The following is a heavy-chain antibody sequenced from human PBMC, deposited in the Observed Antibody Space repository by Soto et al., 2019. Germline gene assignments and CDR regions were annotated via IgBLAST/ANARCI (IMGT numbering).Heavy chain of an antibody. V-gene: IGHV2-5*02. Sequence: QITLKESGPTLVKPTQTLTLTCTFSGFSLTTSGVGVGGISQPPGKALQWLALIYWDDDERYNPSMKSRLTISKDTSKNQVVITMTDVDPVDTATYYCAKFLSTWSVLDAFNIWGQGTMVTVSS. CDR3: AKFLSTWSVLDAFNI. J-gene: IGHJ3*02. CDR1: GFSLTTSGVG. CDR2: IYWDDDE. D-gene: IGHD2-2*01.